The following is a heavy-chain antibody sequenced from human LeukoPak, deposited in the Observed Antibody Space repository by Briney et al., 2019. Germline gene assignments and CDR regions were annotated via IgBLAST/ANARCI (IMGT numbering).Heavy chain of an antibody. CDR1: GFTFDDYG. Sequence: GGSLRLSCAASGFTFDDYGMSWVRQAPGKGLEWVSSMTRNGIMTGYADSVKGRFTISRDNAKNSLYLQMNNLRVEDTAFYHCARKGYCSSTTCYGIDYWGQGTLVTVSS. V-gene: IGHV3-20*01. CDR2: MTRNGIMT. CDR3: ARKGYCSSTTCYGIDY. D-gene: IGHD2-2*01. J-gene: IGHJ4*02.